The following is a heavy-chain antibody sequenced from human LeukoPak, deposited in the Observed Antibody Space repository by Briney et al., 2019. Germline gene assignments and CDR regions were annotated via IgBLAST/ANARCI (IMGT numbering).Heavy chain of an antibody. Sequence: GGSLRLSCAASGFTFSGSAMHWVRQASGKGLEWVGRIGSKANTYATAYAASVKGRFTISRDDSENTAYLQMNSLKTEDTAVYYCIRWGYCSSTTCNSDYWGQGTLVTVSS. D-gene: IGHD2-2*02. CDR1: GFTFSGSA. V-gene: IGHV3-73*01. CDR3: IRWGYCSSTTCNSDY. CDR2: IGSKANTYAT. J-gene: IGHJ4*02.